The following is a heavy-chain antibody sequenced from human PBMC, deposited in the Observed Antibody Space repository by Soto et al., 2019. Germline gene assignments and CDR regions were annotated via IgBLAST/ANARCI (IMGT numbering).Heavy chain of an antibody. J-gene: IGHJ6*02. CDR3: GRDGHCSSTSCQRCYYYGMDV. CDR2: LSAYNGNT. CDR1: GYAFTSYG. D-gene: IGHD2-2*01. Sequence: ASVKVSSKASGYAFTSYGISSVPQAPGQGVEWIGWLSAYNGNTNYAQKLQGRETMTTDKSTSTDYMEMRSLRADDTAVYYCGRDGHCSSTSCQRCYYYGMDVWG. V-gene: IGHV1-18*04.